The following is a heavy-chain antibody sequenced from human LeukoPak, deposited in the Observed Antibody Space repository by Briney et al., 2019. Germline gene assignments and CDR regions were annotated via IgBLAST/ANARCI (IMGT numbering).Heavy chain of an antibody. V-gene: IGHV3-30-3*01. CDR1: GLTFSSYA. CDR3: ARDGPTYYYDSSGFS. CDR2: ISYDGSNK. J-gene: IGHJ4*02. Sequence: GGSLRLSRAASGLTFSSYAMHWVRQAPGKGLEWVAVISYDGSNKYYADSVKGRFTISRDNSKNTLYLQMNSLRAEDTAVYYCARDGPTYYYDSSGFSWGQGTLVTVSS. D-gene: IGHD3-22*01.